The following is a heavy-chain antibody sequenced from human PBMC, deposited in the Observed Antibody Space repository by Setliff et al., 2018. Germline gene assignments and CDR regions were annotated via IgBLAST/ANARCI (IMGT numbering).Heavy chain of an antibody. CDR1: GYSFIDYY. CDR2: INPHNEGT. D-gene: IGHD2-2*01. V-gene: IGHV1-2*02. CDR3: SRGRRGSTLTSDS. J-gene: IGHJ4*02. Sequence: ASVKVSCKSSGYSFIDYYIHWVRQAPGQGLEWMGWINPHNEGTTFAQKFQDRVTATTDTSITTAYLKLGGLTSYDTAVYYCSRGRRGSTLTSDSWGQGTLVTVS.